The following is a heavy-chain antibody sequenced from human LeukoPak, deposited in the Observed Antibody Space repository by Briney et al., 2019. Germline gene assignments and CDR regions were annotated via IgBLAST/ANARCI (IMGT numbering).Heavy chain of an antibody. CDR2: IYYSGST. J-gene: IGHJ4*02. CDR3: ARKVYNGYAPFDY. D-gene: IGHD5-12*01. V-gene: IGHV4-30-4*01. CDR1: GGSISSGDYH. Sequence: SETLSLTCTVSGGSISSGDYHWSWIRQPPGKGLELIGYIYYSGSTYYNPSLKSRVTISVDTSKNQFSLKLSSVTAADTAVYYCARKVYNGYAPFDYWGQGTLVTVSS.